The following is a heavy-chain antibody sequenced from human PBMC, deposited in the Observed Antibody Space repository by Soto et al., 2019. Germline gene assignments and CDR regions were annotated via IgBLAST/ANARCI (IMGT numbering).Heavy chain of an antibody. V-gene: IGHV1-69*13. CDR1: GGTFSSYA. D-gene: IGHD6-6*01. CDR2: IIPIFGTA. CDR3: ARAPTPLQYSSSTGWFDP. J-gene: IGHJ5*02. Sequence: GASVKVSCKASGGTFSSYAISWVRQAPGQGLEWMGGIIPIFGTANYAQKFQGRVTITADESTSTAYMELSSLRSEDTAVYYCARAPTPLQYSSSTGWFDPWGQGTLVTVSS.